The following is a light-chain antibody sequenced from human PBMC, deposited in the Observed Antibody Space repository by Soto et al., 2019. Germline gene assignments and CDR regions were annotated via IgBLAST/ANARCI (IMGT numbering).Light chain of an antibody. CDR1: SRDVGGYNY. CDR2: DVS. J-gene: IGLJ1*01. Sequence: QSVLTQPASVSGSPGQWITISCTGTSRDVGGYNYVSWYQHHPGKVPKLVIYDVSKRPSGVSDRFSGSKSGNTASLTISGLQAEDEADYYCSSYSNSTTLYVFGTGTKVTVL. V-gene: IGLV2-14*03. CDR3: SSYSNSTTLYV.